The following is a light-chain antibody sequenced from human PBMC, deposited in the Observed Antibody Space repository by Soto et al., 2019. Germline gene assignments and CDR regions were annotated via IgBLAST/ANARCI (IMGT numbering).Light chain of an antibody. Sequence: EIVMTQSPATLSESPGDRATLSCRASQSVGSNLAWYQQKAGRAPRLLIYGASTRATGVPARVSGSGSGREFTLTISSLQSEDSAVYFCQQYKNWPPITFGQGTRLEIK. V-gene: IGKV3-15*01. CDR3: QQYKNWPPIT. CDR1: QSVGSN. J-gene: IGKJ5*01. CDR2: GAS.